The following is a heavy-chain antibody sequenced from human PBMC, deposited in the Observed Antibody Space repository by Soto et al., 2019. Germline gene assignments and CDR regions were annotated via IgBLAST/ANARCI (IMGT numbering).Heavy chain of an antibody. D-gene: IGHD4-17*01. CDR1: GYIFTLYW. J-gene: IGHJ6*02. V-gene: IGHV5-51*01. CDR2: IYPGDSDT. Sequence: PGESLKISCKASGYIFTLYWIGWVRQMPGKGLEWMGIIYPGDSDTRYSPSFQGQVTISADKSISTASLQWSSLKASDTAVYYCARPSPTPGYYYFSYGMDVWGQGTTVTVSS. CDR3: ARPSPTPGYYYFSYGMDV.